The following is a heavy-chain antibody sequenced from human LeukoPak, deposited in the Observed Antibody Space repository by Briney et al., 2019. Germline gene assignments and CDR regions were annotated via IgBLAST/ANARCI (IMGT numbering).Heavy chain of an antibody. CDR3: ARGGLGYCSGGSCHHDY. CDR1: GLTFSSYW. V-gene: IGHV3-48*01. D-gene: IGHD2-15*01. CDR2: ISSSSSTI. J-gene: IGHJ4*02. Sequence: PGGSLRLSCAASGLTFSSYWMSWVRQSPGKGLEWVSYISSSSSTIYYADSVKGRFTISRDNAKNSLYLQMNSLRAEDTAVYYCARGGLGYCSGGSCHHDYWGQGTLVTVSS.